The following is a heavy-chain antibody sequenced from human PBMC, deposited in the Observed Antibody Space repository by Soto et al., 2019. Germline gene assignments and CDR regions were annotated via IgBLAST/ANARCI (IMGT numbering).Heavy chain of an antibody. V-gene: IGHV1-2*02. CDR3: TRKVATFNFNL. D-gene: IGHD5-12*01. CDR2: INPDTGGT. J-gene: IGHJ4*02. Sequence: ASVKVSCKASGYTFSGYYLHWVRQAPGQGLEWMGWINPDTGGTNYAEKFQGRVTMTWDTSISTAYLEVNGLTSDDTAVFYCTRKVATFNFNLWGQGTQVTV. CDR1: GYTFSGYY.